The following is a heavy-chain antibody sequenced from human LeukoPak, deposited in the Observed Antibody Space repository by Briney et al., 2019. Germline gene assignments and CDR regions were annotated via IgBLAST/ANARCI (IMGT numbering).Heavy chain of an antibody. Sequence: GGSLRLSCAVSGITLSNYGMSCVRQAPGKGLEWVAGISVSGGGTNYADSVKGRFTISRDNRKNTLCLQMNSLRDKDTGVYFSAKRTVVFRVVLVGFHKEAYYFDSWGQGALVTASS. D-gene: IGHD4/OR15-4a*01. CDR1: GITLSNYG. V-gene: IGHV3-23*01. CDR3: AKRTVVFRVVLVGFHKEAYYFDS. CDR2: ISVSGGGT. J-gene: IGHJ4*02.